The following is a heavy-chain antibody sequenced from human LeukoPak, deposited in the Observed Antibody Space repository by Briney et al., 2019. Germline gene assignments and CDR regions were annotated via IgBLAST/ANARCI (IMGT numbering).Heavy chain of an antibody. CDR3: ARAIDYGDYNNWFDP. D-gene: IGHD4-17*01. CDR1: GFTFSSYS. V-gene: IGHV3-48*01. CDR2: ISSSTI. J-gene: IGHJ5*02. Sequence: GGSLRLSCAASGFTFSSYSMNWVRQAPGKGLEWVSYISSSTIYYADSVKGRFTISRDNAKNSLYLQMNSLRAEDTAVYYCARAIDYGDYNNWFDPWGQGTLVTVSS.